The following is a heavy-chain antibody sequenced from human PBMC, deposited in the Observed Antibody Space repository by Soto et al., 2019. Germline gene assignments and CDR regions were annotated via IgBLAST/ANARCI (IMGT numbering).Heavy chain of an antibody. CDR1: GYTFTSYD. CDR2: MNPNSGNT. J-gene: IGHJ4*02. CDR3: ARVSSSITIFGVVTTRAPDY. D-gene: IGHD3-3*01. Sequence: ASVKVSCKASGYTFTSYDINWVRQATGQGLEWMGWMNPNSGNTGYAQKFQGRVTMTRNTSIGTAYMELSSLRSEDTAVYYCARVSSSITIFGVVTTRAPDYWGQGTLVTVSS. V-gene: IGHV1-8*01.